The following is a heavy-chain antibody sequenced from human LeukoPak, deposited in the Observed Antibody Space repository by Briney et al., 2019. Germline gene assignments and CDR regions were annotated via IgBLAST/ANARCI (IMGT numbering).Heavy chain of an antibody. CDR3: ARLFWSGYYISPSLYYYYGMDV. CDR2: IYYSGST. V-gene: IGHV4-39*01. Sequence: SETLSLTCTVSGGSISSSSYYWGWIRQPPGKGLEWIGSIYYSGSTYYNPSPKSRVTISVDTSKNQFSLKLSSVTAADTAVYYCARLFWSGYYISPSLYYYYGMDVWGQGTTVTVSS. CDR1: GGSISSSSYY. D-gene: IGHD3-3*01. J-gene: IGHJ6*02.